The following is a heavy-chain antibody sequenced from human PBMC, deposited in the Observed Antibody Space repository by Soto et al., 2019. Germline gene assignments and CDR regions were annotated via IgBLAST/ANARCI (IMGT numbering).Heavy chain of an antibody. Sequence: SVKVSCKASGGTFSSYAISWVRQAPGQGLEWMGGIIPIFGTANYAQKFQGRVTITADESTSTAYMELSSLRSEDTAVYYCARDSGFWSGYPQNYYYYYGMDVWGQGTTVTVSS. CDR3: ARDSGFWSGYPQNYYYYYGMDV. J-gene: IGHJ6*02. D-gene: IGHD3-3*01. V-gene: IGHV1-69*13. CDR1: GGTFSSYA. CDR2: IIPIFGTA.